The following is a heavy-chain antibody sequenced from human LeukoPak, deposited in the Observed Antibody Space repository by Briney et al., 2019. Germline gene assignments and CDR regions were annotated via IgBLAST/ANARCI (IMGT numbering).Heavy chain of an antibody. CDR2: IYGGDSET. Sequence: GESLKISCKGSGYIFTNCWIGWVRQMPGKGLEWMGIIYGGDSETRYSPSFQGQVTISLDKSITTAYLQWSSLKASDTAMYYCARRVLAAVGYYFDSWGQGTLVTVSS. D-gene: IGHD6-13*01. CDR3: ARRVLAAVGYYFDS. J-gene: IGHJ4*02. CDR1: GYIFTNCW. V-gene: IGHV5-51*01.